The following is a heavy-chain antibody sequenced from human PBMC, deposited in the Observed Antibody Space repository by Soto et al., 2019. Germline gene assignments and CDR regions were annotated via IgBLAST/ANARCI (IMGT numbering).Heavy chain of an antibody. D-gene: IGHD4-17*01. J-gene: IGHJ4*02. CDR2: IYYSGST. V-gene: IGHV4-59*01. Sequence: SETLSLTCSVSGGSISSYYWSWIRQPPGKGLEWIGYIYYSGSTNYNPSLKSRVTISVDTSKNQFSLKLSSVTAADTAVYYCARRYGGNFDYWGQGSLVTVSS. CDR1: GGSISSYY. CDR3: ARRYGGNFDY.